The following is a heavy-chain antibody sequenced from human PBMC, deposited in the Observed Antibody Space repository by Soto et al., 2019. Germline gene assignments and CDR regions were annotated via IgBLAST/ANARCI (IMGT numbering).Heavy chain of an antibody. J-gene: IGHJ6*02. CDR3: ARYSNNWFQTEGMDV. CDR1: GGSISSYY. D-gene: IGHD6-13*01. CDR2: IYYSGST. V-gene: IGHV4-59*12. Sequence: SETLSLTCTVSGGSISSYYWSWIRQPPGKGLEWIGYIYYSGSTNYNPSLNSRVTMSIDTSKKQFSLKLTSVTAADTAIYYCARYSNNWFQTEGMDVWGQGTTVTVSS.